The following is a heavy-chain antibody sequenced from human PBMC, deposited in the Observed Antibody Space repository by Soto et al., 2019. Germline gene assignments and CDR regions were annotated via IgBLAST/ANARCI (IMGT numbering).Heavy chain of an antibody. J-gene: IGHJ4*02. D-gene: IGHD3-3*01. CDR2: ISAYNGNT. V-gene: IGHV1-18*01. Sequence: GASVKVSCKASGYTFTSYGISWVRQAPGQGLEWMGWISAYNGNTNYAQKLQGRVTMTTDTSTSTAYMELRSLRSDDTAVYYCARDPGYYDFWSGYGYYFDYWGQGTLVTVSS. CDR3: ARDPGYYDFWSGYGYYFDY. CDR1: GYTFTSYG.